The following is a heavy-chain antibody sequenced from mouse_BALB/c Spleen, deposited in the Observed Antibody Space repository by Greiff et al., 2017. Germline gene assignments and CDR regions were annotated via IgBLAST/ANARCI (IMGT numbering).Heavy chain of an antibody. J-gene: IGHJ1*01. Sequence: DVKLQESGPGLVKPSQSLSLTCSVTGYSITSGYYWNWIRQFPGNKLEWMGYISYDGSNNYNPSLKNRISITRDTSKNQFFLKLNSVTTEDTATYYCATHYDYDGDWYFDVWGAGTTVTVSS. CDR2: ISYDGSN. CDR1: GYSITSGYY. V-gene: IGHV3-6*02. D-gene: IGHD2-4*01. CDR3: ATHYDYDGDWYFDV.